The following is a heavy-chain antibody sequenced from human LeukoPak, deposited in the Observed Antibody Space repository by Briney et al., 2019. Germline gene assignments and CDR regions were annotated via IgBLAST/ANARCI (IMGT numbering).Heavy chain of an antibody. Sequence: ASVKVSCKASGGTFSIYAITWVRQAPGQGLEWMGGIIPILGTENYAQKFQGRVTITADESTNTAYMELSSLRSEDTAVYYCARGGSSWYRFYYYYYMDVWGKGTTVTVSS. CDR1: GGTFSIYA. V-gene: IGHV1-69*13. D-gene: IGHD6-13*01. CDR3: ARGGSSWYRFYYYYYMDV. CDR2: IIPILGTE. J-gene: IGHJ6*03.